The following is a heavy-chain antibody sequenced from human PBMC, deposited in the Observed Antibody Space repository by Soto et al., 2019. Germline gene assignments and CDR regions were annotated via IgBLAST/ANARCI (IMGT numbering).Heavy chain of an antibody. D-gene: IGHD2-2*01. Sequence: GGSPRLSCAACGFTVSTYRMSWVRQAPGKGLEWVANIKQDGSEKYYVDSVKGRFTISRDNAKNSLYLQMNSLRAEDTAVYYCARDRCTSTSCFPDYWGQGTLVTVSS. V-gene: IGHV3-7*01. CDR3: ARDRCTSTSCFPDY. CDR2: IKQDGSEK. J-gene: IGHJ4*02. CDR1: GFTVSTYR.